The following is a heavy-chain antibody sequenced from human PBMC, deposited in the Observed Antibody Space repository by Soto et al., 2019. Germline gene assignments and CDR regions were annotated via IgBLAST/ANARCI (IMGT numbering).Heavy chain of an antibody. CDR1: GYTFTIYG. Sequence: QVQLVQSGAEVKKPGASVKVSCKASGYTFTIYGISWVRQAPGQGLEWMGWISGYNGNTDYSQNLQDRVTLTTDASTSSVYIELRSLRSDDTAVYYCARVDYYDSSGDYGYWGQGTLITVSS. V-gene: IGHV1-18*04. D-gene: IGHD3-22*01. J-gene: IGHJ4*02. CDR3: ARVDYYDSSGDYGY. CDR2: ISGYNGNT.